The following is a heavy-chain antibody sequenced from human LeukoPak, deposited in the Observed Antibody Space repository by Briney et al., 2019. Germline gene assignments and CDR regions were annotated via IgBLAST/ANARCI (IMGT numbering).Heavy chain of an antibody. V-gene: IGHV1-18*01. CDR2: ISAHNGYT. D-gene: IGHD7-27*01. Sequence: ASVTVSCKASGYTFTSYGISWVRQAPGQGLEWMGWISAHNGYTNYAQKFQGRVTMTTDTSTSTAYMELRSLRSDDTAVYYCTRAQLGGAGDYWGQGTLVTVSS. CDR3: TRAQLGGAGDY. J-gene: IGHJ4*02. CDR1: GYTFTSYG.